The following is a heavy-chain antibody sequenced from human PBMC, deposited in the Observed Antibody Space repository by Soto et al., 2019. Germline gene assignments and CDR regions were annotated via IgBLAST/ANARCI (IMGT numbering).Heavy chain of an antibody. J-gene: IGHJ5*02. CDR1: GGSISSYY. CDR2: IYYSGST. Sequence: SETLSLTCTVSGGSISSYYWSWIRQPPGKGLEWIGYIYYSGSTNYNPSLKSRVTISVDTPKNQFSLKLSSVTAADTAVYYCARQYSSSWYRIRSDWLDPWGQGTLVTVSS. V-gene: IGHV4-59*08. CDR3: ARQYSSSWYRIRSDWLDP. D-gene: IGHD6-13*01.